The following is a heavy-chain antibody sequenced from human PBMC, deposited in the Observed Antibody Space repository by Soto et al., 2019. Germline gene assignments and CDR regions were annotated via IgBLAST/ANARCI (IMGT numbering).Heavy chain of an antibody. J-gene: IGHJ6*02. V-gene: IGHV1-18*01. CDR3: ARLDIVVVPAAMGVDYYYYGMDV. CDR1: GYTFTSYG. D-gene: IGHD2-2*03. CDR2: ISAYNGNT. Sequence: ASVKVSCKASGYTFTSYGISWVRQAPGQGLEWMGWISAYNGNTNYAQKLQGRVTMTTDTSTSTAYMELRSLRSDDTAVYYCARLDIVVVPAAMGVDYYYYGMDVWGQGTTVTVS.